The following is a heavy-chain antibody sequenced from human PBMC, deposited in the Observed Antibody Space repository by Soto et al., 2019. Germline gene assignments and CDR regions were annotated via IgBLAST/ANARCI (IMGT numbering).Heavy chain of an antibody. CDR3: ARGLGWLQLRWFDP. D-gene: IGHD5-12*01. J-gene: IGHJ5*02. V-gene: IGHV3-7*01. CDR2: IKQDGSEK. Sequence: GGSLRLSCAASGFTFSSYWMSWVRQAPGKGLEWVANIKQDGSEKYYVDSVKGRFTISRDNAKNSLYLQMNSLRAEDTAVYYCARGLGWLQLRWFDPWGQGTLVTVSS. CDR1: GFTFSSYW.